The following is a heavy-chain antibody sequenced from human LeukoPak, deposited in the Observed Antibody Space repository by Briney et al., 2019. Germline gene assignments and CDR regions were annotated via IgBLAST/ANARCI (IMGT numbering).Heavy chain of an antibody. V-gene: IGHV4-34*01. CDR2: INHSGNT. CDR3: AKGCTVTTCAWFDP. D-gene: IGHD4-11*01. CDR1: GGSVNGYY. Sequence: SETLSLTCAVYGGSVNGYYWSWIRQPPGKGLEWIGEINHSGNTNYNPSLQSRVTMSIDTSKNQFSLRLSSVTAADTAVYYCAKGCTVTTCAWFDPWGQGTLVIVPS. J-gene: IGHJ5*02.